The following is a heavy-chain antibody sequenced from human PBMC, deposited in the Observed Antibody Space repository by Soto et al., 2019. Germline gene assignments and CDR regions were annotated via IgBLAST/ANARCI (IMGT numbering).Heavy chain of an antibody. CDR2: ISYDGSYK. Sequence: PGGSLRLSCAASGFTFSSFAMHWVRQAPGKGLEWVAVISYDGSYKYYADSVKGRFTISRDNSKNTLYLQMNSLRAEDTAVYYCARDPLWGTAMVLWYFDLWGRGTLVTV. J-gene: IGHJ2*01. V-gene: IGHV3-30-3*01. CDR3: ARDPLWGTAMVLWYFDL. CDR1: GFTFSSFA. D-gene: IGHD5-18*01.